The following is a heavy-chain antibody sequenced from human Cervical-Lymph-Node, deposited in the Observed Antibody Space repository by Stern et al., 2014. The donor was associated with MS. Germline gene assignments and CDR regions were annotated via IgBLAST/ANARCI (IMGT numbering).Heavy chain of an antibody. V-gene: IGHV1-69*01. CDR1: VGTFSTQA. Sequence: QVQLVQSGAEVKKPGSSVKVSCKASVGTFSTQAINWVRQAPGQGLEWVGGIIPIFGTPNYAQKVQDRVTITADESTSTAYMDLNSLRSEDTAVYYCATPSTVTVGGMDVWGQGTTVTVSS. D-gene: IGHD4-17*01. CDR3: ATPSTVTVGGMDV. J-gene: IGHJ6*02. CDR2: IIPIFGTP.